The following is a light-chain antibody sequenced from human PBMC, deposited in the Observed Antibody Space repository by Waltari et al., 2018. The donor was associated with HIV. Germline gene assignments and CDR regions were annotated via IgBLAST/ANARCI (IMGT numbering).Light chain of an antibody. CDR1: SSDVGRYNY. V-gene: IGLV2-8*01. J-gene: IGLJ1*01. CDR3: SSYAGSNNYV. CDR2: EVS. Sequence: QSALTQPPSASGSPGQSVTISCTGTSSDVGRYNYVSWYEQHPGKAPKLMIYEVSKRPPGVPDRFSGSKSGNTASLTVSGLQAEDEADYYCSSYAGSNNYVFGTGTKVTVL.